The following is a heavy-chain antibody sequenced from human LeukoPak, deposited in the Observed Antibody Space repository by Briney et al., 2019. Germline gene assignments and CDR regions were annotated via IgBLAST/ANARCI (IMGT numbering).Heavy chain of an antibody. Sequence: GGSLRLSCAASGFTVSSNYMSWVRQAPGKGLEWVSVIYSGGSTYYADSVKGRFTISRDNSKNTLYLQMNILRAEDTAVYYCARTDYYDSSGYLLWGQGTLVTVSS. D-gene: IGHD3-22*01. CDR1: GFTVSSNY. CDR3: ARTDYYDSSGYLL. CDR2: IYSGGST. V-gene: IGHV3-66*01. J-gene: IGHJ4*02.